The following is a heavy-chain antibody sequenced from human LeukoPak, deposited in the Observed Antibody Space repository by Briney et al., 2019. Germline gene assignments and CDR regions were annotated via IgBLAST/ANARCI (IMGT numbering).Heavy chain of an antibody. CDR2: VSPSGGET. Sequence: GGSLRLSCAASGFTFSTCAIQWVRQAPGRGLEWVSSVSPSGGETFYAASVKGRFTISRDESQNTVYLQLSSLGAEDTAVYYCARRLNWGFSDFWGQGTLVTVSS. J-gene: IGHJ4*02. CDR3: ARRLNWGFSDF. CDR1: GFTFSTCA. D-gene: IGHD7-27*01. V-gene: IGHV3-23*01.